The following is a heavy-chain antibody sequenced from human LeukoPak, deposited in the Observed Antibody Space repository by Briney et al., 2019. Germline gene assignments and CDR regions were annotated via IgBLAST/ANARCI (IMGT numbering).Heavy chain of an antibody. CDR1: GYTFTDYY. CDR2: INPNTGDT. J-gene: IGHJ4*02. CDR3: ARDRGPQWWGSFDY. Sequence: AAVKVSCKASGYTFTDYYIHLVRQVPGQGLEWMGWINPNTGDTNLARKFQGWVTMTRDTSIGTAYLELSRLTSDDTAVYYCARDRGPQWWGSFDYWGQGTLVTVSS. D-gene: IGHD3-16*01. V-gene: IGHV1-2*04.